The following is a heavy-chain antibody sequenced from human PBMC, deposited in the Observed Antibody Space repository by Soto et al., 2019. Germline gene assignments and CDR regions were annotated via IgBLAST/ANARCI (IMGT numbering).Heavy chain of an antibody. CDR1: GFSLTTTGVG. D-gene: IGHD6-19*01. CDR3: AHVGGLEQWLYRLDH. Sequence: QITLKESGPSLVKPTQTLTLTCMFSGFSLTTTGVGVVWIRQPPEKALEGLALIYWVDDKHNSPSLRRRLTVTKDTAKNQVVLTLTNVDPADTGTYFCAHVGGLEQWLYRLDHWGQGTLVTVSS. CDR2: IYWVDDK. V-gene: IGHV2-5*02. J-gene: IGHJ4*02.